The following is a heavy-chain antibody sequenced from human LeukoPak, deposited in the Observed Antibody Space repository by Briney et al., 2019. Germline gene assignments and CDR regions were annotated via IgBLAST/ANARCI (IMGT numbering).Heavy chain of an antibody. V-gene: IGHV4-38-2*02. CDR2: IYHSGST. CDR3: ARRNVGYRSGQLDY. CDR1: GYSISSGYY. D-gene: IGHD6-19*01. J-gene: IGHJ4*02. Sequence: SETLSLTCTVSGYSISSGYYWGWIRQPPGKGLEWIGSIYHSGSTYYNPSLKSRVTISVDTSKNQFSLKLSSVTAADTAVYYCARRNVGYRSGQLDYWGQGTLVTVSS.